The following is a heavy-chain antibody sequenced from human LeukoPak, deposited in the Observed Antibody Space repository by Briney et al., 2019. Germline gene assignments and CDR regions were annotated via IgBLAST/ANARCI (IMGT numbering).Heavy chain of an antibody. CDR1: IGSISSGGYY. D-gene: IGHD6-19*01. CDR3: AREYSSGWYGG. J-gene: IGHJ4*02. CDR2: IYYSGSS. V-gene: IGHV4-31*03. Sequence: PSQTLSLTCTVSIGSISSGGYYWHWIRQHPGKGLEWIGYIYYSGSSYDNPSLKSRVTISVDTSKNQCSLKLSSVTAADTAVYYCAREYSSGWYGGWGQGTLVTVSS.